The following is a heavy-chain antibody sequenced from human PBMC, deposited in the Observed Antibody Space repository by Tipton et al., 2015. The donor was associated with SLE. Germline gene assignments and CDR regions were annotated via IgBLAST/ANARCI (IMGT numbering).Heavy chain of an antibody. Sequence: TLSLTCAVSGGSISTYYLSWIRQSPGKGLEWIGDINHSGITNSNPSLQSRLIISVDTSKNQFSLKLSSVTAAATAVYYCAGAGGTAAAVRDYWGQRTLVPVSS. CDR1: GGSISTYY. J-gene: IGHJ4*02. CDR2: INHSGIT. CDR3: AGAGGTAAAVRDY. D-gene: IGHD1-1*01. V-gene: IGHV4-34*01.